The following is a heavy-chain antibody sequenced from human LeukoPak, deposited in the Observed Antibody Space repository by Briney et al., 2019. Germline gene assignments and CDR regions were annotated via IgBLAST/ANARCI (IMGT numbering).Heavy chain of an antibody. CDR1: GFTFSSYA. V-gene: IGHV3-23*01. D-gene: IGHD6-19*01. J-gene: IGHJ4*02. CDR2: ISGSGGST. CDR3: AKLTHDGYASGWYLIVDYFDY. Sequence: GGSLRLSCAASGFTFSSYAMSWVRQAPGKGLEWVSTISGSGGSTYSADSVKGRFTISRDNSKNTLYLQMYSLRAEDTAVYYCAKLTHDGYASGWYLIVDYFDYWGQGTLVTVSS.